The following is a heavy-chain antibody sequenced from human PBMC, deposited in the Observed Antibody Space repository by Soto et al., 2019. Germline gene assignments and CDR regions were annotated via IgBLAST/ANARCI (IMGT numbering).Heavy chain of an antibody. V-gene: IGHV4-39*01. CDR2: IYYSGST. CDR1: GGSISSSSYY. CDR3: ARLFSSRVNPWFDP. D-gene: IGHD3-10*01. Sequence: SETLSLTCTVSGGSISSSSYYWGWIRQPPGKGLEWIGSIYYSGSTYYNPSLKSRVTISVDTSKDQFSLKLSSVTAADTAVYYCARLFSSRVNPWFDPWGQGTLVTVSS. J-gene: IGHJ5*02.